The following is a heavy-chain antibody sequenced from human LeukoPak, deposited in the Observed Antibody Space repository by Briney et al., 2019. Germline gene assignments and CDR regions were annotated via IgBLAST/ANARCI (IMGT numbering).Heavy chain of an antibody. V-gene: IGHV4-61*02. CDR3: AREEGYDFWSGYYSGY. CDR2: IYTSGST. J-gene: IGHJ4*02. CDR1: GGSISSGSYY. D-gene: IGHD3-3*01. Sequence: SQTLSLTCTVSGGSISSGSYYWSWIRQPAGKGLEWIGRIYTSGSTDYNPSLKSRVTISVATSKNQFSLKLSSVTAADTAVYYCAREEGYDFWSGYYSGYWGQGTLVTVSS.